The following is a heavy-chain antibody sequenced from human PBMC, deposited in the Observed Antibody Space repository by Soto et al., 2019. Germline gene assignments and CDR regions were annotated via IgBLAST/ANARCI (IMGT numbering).Heavy chain of an antibody. CDR1: GFTFSSYA. CDR2: ISGSGGST. J-gene: IGHJ4*02. CDR3: AKDFPRSRYSYGWFDY. Sequence: GGSLRLSCAASGFTFSSYAMSWVCQAPGKGLEWVSAISGSGGSTYYADSVKGRFTISRDNSKNTLYLQMNSLRAEDTAVYYCAKDFPRSRYSYGWFDYWGQGTLVTVSS. D-gene: IGHD5-18*01. V-gene: IGHV3-23*01.